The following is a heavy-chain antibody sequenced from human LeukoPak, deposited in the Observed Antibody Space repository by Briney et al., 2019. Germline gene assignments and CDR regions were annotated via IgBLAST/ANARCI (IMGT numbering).Heavy chain of an antibody. CDR2: IWYDGSNK. V-gene: IGHV3-33*01. CDR1: GFTFSSYG. Sequence: PGRSLRLSCAASGFTFSSYGVHWVRQAPGKGLEWVAVIWYDGSNKYYAESVKGRFTTSRDNSKNTLYLQMNSLRVEDTALYYCARLGVRWSIDYWGQGTLVSVSS. D-gene: IGHD3-16*01. CDR3: ARLGVRWSIDY. J-gene: IGHJ4*02.